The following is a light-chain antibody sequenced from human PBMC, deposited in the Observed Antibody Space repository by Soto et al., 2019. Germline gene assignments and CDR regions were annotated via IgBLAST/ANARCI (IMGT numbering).Light chain of an antibody. V-gene: IGKV3-20*01. J-gene: IGKJ1*01. CDR1: QSVSNNF. Sequence: EIVLTQSPGTLSLSLGEIATLSCRASQSVSNNFLAWYQQKPGQAPRLLIYGASSRATGIPDRFSGSGSGTDFTLTISRLETEDFGVYYCQQYATSPPRTFGQGTTVDIK. CDR2: GAS. CDR3: QQYATSPPRT.